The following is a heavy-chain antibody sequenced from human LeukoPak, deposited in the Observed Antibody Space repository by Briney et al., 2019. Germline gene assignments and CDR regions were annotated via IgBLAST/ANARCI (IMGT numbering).Heavy chain of an antibody. V-gene: IGHV4-61*05. J-gene: IGHJ4*02. D-gene: IGHD3-10*01. CDR1: GGSISNSSYY. CDR2: IYYSGST. Sequence: PSETLSLTCTVSGGSISNSSYYWAWIRQPPGKGLEWIGYIYYSGSTNYNPSLKSRVTISVDTSKNQFSLKLSSVTAADTAVYYCARVRGSRLFDYWGQGTLVTVSS. CDR3: ARVRGSRLFDY.